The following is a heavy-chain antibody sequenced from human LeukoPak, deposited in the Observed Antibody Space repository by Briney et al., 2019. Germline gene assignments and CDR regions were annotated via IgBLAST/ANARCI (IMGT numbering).Heavy chain of an antibody. J-gene: IGHJ6*03. V-gene: IGHV4-4*07. Sequence: TSETLSLTCTVSGGSISSYYWSWIRQPAGKGLEWIGRIYTSGSTNYNPSLKSRVTMSVDTSKNQFSLKLSSVTAADTAVYYCARSYSSGWSYYYYYYMDVWGKGTTVTVSS. CDR1: GGSISSYY. CDR2: IYTSGST. D-gene: IGHD6-19*01. CDR3: ARSYSSGWSYYYYYYMDV.